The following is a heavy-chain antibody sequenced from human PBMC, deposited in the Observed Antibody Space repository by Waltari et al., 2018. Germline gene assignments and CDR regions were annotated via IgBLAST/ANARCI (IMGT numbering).Heavy chain of an antibody. D-gene: IGHD5-18*01. CDR1: GGSISSYY. V-gene: IGHV4-59*01. Sequence: QVQLQESGPGLVKPSETLSLTCTVSGGSISSYYWSWIRQPPGKGLEWIGYIYYSGSTNYNPSRKSRVTISVDTSKNQFSLKLSSVTAADTAVYYCARRNLDTAMVEWFDPWGQGTLVTVSS. CDR3: ARRNLDTAMVEWFDP. CDR2: IYYSGST. J-gene: IGHJ5*02.